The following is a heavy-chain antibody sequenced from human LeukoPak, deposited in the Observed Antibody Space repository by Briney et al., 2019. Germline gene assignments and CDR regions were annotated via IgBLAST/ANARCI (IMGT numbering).Heavy chain of an antibody. CDR3: ARARDGSGTAAFDY. J-gene: IGHJ4*02. D-gene: IGHD3-10*01. Sequence: GSLRLSCAASTSTFSYYYMSWIRQAPGKGLEWVSYISSSGSTIYYADSVKGRFTISRDNAKRSLYLQMNSLRAEDTAVYYCARARDGSGTAAFDYWGQGTLVTVSS. V-gene: IGHV3-11*01. CDR1: TSTFSYYY. CDR2: ISSSGSTI.